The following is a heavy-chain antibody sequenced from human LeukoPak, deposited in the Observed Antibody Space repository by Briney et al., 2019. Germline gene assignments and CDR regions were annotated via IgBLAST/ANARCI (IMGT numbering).Heavy chain of an antibody. CDR1: GFTFSDYY. Sequence: GGSLRLSCAASGFTFSDYYMSWIRQAPGKGLEWVSYISSSGSTIYYADSVKGRFTISRDNAKNSLYLQMNSLRAEDTALYYCAKDNVDYYYGMDVWGQGTTVTVSS. J-gene: IGHJ6*02. CDR3: AKDNVDYYYGMDV. V-gene: IGHV3-11*01. CDR2: ISSSGSTI.